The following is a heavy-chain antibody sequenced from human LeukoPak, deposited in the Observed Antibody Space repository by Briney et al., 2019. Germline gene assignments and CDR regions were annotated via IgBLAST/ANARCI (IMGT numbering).Heavy chain of an antibody. CDR1: GFTFSSYS. V-gene: IGHV3-48*04. CDR2: ISSSSSTI. CDR3: AGALEVGYTSY. J-gene: IGHJ4*02. D-gene: IGHD5-18*01. Sequence: GGSLRLSCAASGFTFSSYSMNWVRQAPGKGLEWVSYISSSSSTIYYADSVKGRFTISRDNAKNSLYLQMNSLRAEDTAVYYCAGALEVGYTSYWGQGTLVTVSS.